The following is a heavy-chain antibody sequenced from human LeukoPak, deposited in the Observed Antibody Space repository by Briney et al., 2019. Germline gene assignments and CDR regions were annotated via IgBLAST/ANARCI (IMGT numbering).Heavy chain of an antibody. Sequence: ASVKVSCKASAYTFSSYAMNWVRQAPGQGLEWMGWINTYTGNPTYAQGFTGRFVFSLDTSVSTAYMQISSLKAEDTAVYYCARVIAAAGRGGYFDYWGQGTLVTVSS. CDR3: ARVIAAAGRGGYFDY. V-gene: IGHV7-4-1*02. CDR2: INTYTGNP. CDR1: AYTFSSYA. D-gene: IGHD6-13*01. J-gene: IGHJ4*02.